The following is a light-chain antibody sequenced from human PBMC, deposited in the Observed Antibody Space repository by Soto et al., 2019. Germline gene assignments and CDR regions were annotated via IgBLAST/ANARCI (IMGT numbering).Light chain of an antibody. J-gene: IGLJ1*01. CDR1: SSDVGSYNI. CDR3: GSYVGSSTHV. V-gene: IGLV2-23*02. CDR2: EVS. Sequence: QSALTQPASVSGSPGQSITISCTGTSSDVGSYNIVSWYQQHPGKAPKLMIYEVSKRPSGVSDCFSASQSGNTASLTLSGPQAEDEADYYCGSYVGSSTHVFGTGTKLTLL.